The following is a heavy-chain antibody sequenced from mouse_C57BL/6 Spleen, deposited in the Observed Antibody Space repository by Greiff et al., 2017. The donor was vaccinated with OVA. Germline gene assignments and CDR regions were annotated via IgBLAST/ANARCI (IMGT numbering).Heavy chain of an antibody. CDR3: ARPNYGSSQAWFAY. Sequence: EVQGVESGGGLVQPGGSLKLSCAASGFTFSDYYMYWVRQTPEKRLEWVAYISNGGGSTYYPDTVKGRFTISRDNAKNTLYLQMSRLKSEDTAMYYCARPNYGSSQAWFAYWGQGTLVTVSA. D-gene: IGHD1-1*01. V-gene: IGHV5-12*01. CDR2: ISNGGGST. J-gene: IGHJ3*01. CDR1: GFTFSDYY.